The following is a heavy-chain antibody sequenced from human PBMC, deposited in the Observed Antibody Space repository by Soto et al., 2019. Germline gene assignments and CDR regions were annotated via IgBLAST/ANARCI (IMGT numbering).Heavy chain of an antibody. CDR3: RVGDYYYGMDV. V-gene: IGHV3-7*03. D-gene: IGHD4-17*01. CDR1: GFTFSSYW. CDR2: IKQDGSEK. J-gene: IGHJ6*02. Sequence: AGGSLRLSCAASGFTFSSYWMSWVRQAPGKGLEWVANIKQDGSEKYYVDSVKGRFTISRDDSKSIAYLQMNSLKTEDTAVYYCRVGDYYYGMDVWGQRTTVTVSS.